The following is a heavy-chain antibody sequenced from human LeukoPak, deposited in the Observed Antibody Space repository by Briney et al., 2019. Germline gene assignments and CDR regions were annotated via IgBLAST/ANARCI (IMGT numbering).Heavy chain of an antibody. CDR1: GFTFSSYA. CDR3: AKSPYSSGWYLFDY. CDR2: ISGSGGST. Sequence: PGGSLRLSCAASGFTFSSYAMSWVRQAPGKGPEWVSAISGSGGSTYYADSVKGRFTISRDNSKNTLYLQMNSLRAEDTAVYYCAKSPYSSGWYLFDYWGQGTLVTVSS. V-gene: IGHV3-23*01. J-gene: IGHJ4*02. D-gene: IGHD6-19*01.